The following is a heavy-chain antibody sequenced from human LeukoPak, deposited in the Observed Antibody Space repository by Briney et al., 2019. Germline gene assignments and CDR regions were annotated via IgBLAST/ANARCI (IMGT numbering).Heavy chain of an antibody. CDR2: INGDGGSK. CDR1: GFTFDDYA. Sequence: GGSLRLSCAASGFTFDDYAMHWVRQAPGKGLEWVSLINGDGGSKYYADSVKGRFTISRDNSKNSLYLQMNSLRTEDTALYYCAKDPYYDFWSGGAGAFDIWGQGTMVTVSS. D-gene: IGHD3-3*01. V-gene: IGHV3-43*02. J-gene: IGHJ3*02. CDR3: AKDPYYDFWSGGAGAFDI.